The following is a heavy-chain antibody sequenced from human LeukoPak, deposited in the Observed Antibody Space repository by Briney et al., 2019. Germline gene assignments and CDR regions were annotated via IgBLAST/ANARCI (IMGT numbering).Heavy chain of an antibody. D-gene: IGHD4-17*01. CDR3: IITPVTTSAEY. Sequence: GGSLRLSCAASGLTVSSNYMNWVRQAPGKGLEWVSVIYNGVTIHYADSVKGRFTISSDNSKNTVYLQLNSLRAEDTAIYYCIITPVTTSAEYWGQGTLVTVSS. V-gene: IGHV3-53*01. J-gene: IGHJ4*02. CDR2: IYNGVTI. CDR1: GLTVSSNY.